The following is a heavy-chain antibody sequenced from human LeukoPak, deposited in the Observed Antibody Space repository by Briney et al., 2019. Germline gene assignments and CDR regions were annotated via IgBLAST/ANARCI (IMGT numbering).Heavy chain of an antibody. CDR2: ISGDGGST. J-gene: IGHJ3*02. CDR1: GFTFDDYA. V-gene: IGHV3-43*02. D-gene: IGHD3-22*01. CDR3: AKAFYDSRDDAFDI. Sequence: PGGSLRLSCAASGFTFDDYAMHWVRQAPGKGLEWVSLISGDGGSTYHADSVKGRFTISRDNSKNSLYLQMNSLRTEDTALYYCAKAFYDSRDDAFDIWGQGTMVTVSS.